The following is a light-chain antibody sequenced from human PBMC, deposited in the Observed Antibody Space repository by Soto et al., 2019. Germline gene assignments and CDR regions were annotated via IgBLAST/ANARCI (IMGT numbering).Light chain of an antibody. CDR1: NSDVGGYNY. V-gene: IGLV2-14*01. Sequence: LTQPASVSGSPGRSITISCTGTNSDVGGYNYVSWYQQHPGKAPELMIYEVSHRPSGVSNRFSGSKSDNTASLTISGLQAEDEADYYCSSYTSISTLYVFGTGTKVTVL. CDR2: EVS. CDR3: SSYTSISTLYV. J-gene: IGLJ1*01.